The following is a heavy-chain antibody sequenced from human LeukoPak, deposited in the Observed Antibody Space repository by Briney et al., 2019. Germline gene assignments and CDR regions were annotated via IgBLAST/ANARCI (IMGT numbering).Heavy chain of an antibody. V-gene: IGHV1-8*01. CDR1: GYTFTSYD. Sequence: ASVKVSCKASGYTFTSYDINWVRQATGQGLEWMGWMNPNSGNTGYAQKFQGRVTMTRNTSISTAYMELSSLRSEDTAVYYCARPGDPYYYYGMDVWGQGTTVTVSS. D-gene: IGHD2-21*02. CDR3: ARPGDPYYYYGMDV. J-gene: IGHJ6*02. CDR2: MNPNSGNT.